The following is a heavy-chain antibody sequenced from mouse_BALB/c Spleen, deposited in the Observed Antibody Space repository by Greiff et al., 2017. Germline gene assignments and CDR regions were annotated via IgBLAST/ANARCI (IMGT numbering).Heavy chain of an antibody. Sequence: EVQLQQSGPELVKPGASGKMSCKASGYTFTSYVMHWVKQKPGQGLEWIGYINPYNDGTKYNEKFKGQATLTSDNSSSTAYMELSCLTSEDSAVYYCARPIYDDYDGDYYAMDYWGQGTSVTVSS. V-gene: IGHV1-14*01. CDR3: ARPIYDDYDGDYYAMDY. D-gene: IGHD2-4*01. CDR1: GYTFTSYV. J-gene: IGHJ4*01. CDR2: INPYNDGT.